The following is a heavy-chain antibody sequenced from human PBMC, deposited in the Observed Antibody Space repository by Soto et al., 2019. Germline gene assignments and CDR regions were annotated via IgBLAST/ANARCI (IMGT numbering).Heavy chain of an antibody. CDR3: ASSMGRGGNDY. CDR2: IKTDGSEQ. Sequence: EVQLVESGGGLVQPGGSLRLSCAASGFTFSDYWMSWVSQAPGKGLECVANIKTDGSEQYYVDPVKGRFTISRDNAKNSLYLQMNSLRAEDTAVYYCASSMGRGGNDYWGQGTLVAVSS. J-gene: IGHJ4*02. CDR1: GFTFSDYW. V-gene: IGHV3-7*05. D-gene: IGHD3-10*01.